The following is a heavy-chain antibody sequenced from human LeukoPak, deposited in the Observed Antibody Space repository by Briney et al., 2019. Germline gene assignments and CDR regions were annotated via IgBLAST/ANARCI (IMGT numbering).Heavy chain of an antibody. D-gene: IGHD3-22*01. CDR2: IYYSGST. CDR1: GGSISSYY. Sequence: XXTLSLTCTVXGGSISSYYWSWIRQPPGKGLEWIGYIYYSGSTNYNPSLKSRVTISVDTSKNQFSLKLSSVTAADTAVYYCARGGDSSGYYYPLFDYWGQGTLVTVSS. J-gene: IGHJ4*02. CDR3: ARGGDSSGYYYPLFDY. V-gene: IGHV4-59*01.